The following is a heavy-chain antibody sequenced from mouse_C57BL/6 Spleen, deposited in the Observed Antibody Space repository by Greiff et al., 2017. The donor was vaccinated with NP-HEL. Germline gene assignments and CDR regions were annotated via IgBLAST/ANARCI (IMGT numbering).Heavy chain of an antibody. D-gene: IGHD1-1*01. Sequence: QVQLKQPGAELVKPGASVKLSCKASGYTFTSYWMHWVKQRPGQGLEWIGMIHPNSGSTNYNEKFKSKATLTVDKSSSTAYMQLSSLTSEDSAVYYCARSNYYGSSSYWYFDVWGTGTTVTASS. CDR1: GYTFTSYW. V-gene: IGHV1-64*01. CDR3: ARSNYYGSSSYWYFDV. CDR2: IHPNSGST. J-gene: IGHJ1*03.